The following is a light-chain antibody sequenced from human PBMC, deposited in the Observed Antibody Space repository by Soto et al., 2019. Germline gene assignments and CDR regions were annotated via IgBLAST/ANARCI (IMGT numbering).Light chain of an antibody. CDR2: GAS. CDR1: QGISSY. Sequence: DIQLTQSPSFLSASVGDRFTITCRASQGISSYLAWFQQKPGRAPNLLIYGASTLQSGVPSRFSGSGSGTDFTLTISNLQPEDFATYYCQQLNAYPLTFGQGTRLRL. CDR3: QQLNAYPLT. J-gene: IGKJ5*01. V-gene: IGKV1-9*01.